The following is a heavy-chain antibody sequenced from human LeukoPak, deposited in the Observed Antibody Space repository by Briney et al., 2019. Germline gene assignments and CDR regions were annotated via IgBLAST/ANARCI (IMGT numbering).Heavy chain of an antibody. Sequence: ASVKVSCKASGYTFTSYGISWVRQAPGQGLEWMGWISAYNGNTNYAQKLQGRVTMTTDTSTSTAYMELRSPRSDDTAVYYCARGVMITFGGVIAQQYYFDYWGQGTLVTVSS. V-gene: IGHV1-18*04. J-gene: IGHJ4*02. D-gene: IGHD3-16*02. CDR2: ISAYNGNT. CDR3: ARGVMITFGGVIAQQYYFDY. CDR1: GYTFTSYG.